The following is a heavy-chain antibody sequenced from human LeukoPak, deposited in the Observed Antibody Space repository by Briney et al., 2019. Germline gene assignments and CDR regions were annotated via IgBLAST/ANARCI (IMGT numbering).Heavy chain of an antibody. Sequence: SETLSLTCTVSGVSISSSSYYWGWIRQPPGKGLEWIGSIYYSGSTYYNPSLKSRVTISVDTSKNQFSLKLSSVTAADTAVYYCARRKEVATQRWFDPWGQGTLVTVSS. D-gene: IGHD2-15*01. V-gene: IGHV4-39*07. CDR3: ARRKEVATQRWFDP. CDR2: IYYSGST. CDR1: GVSISSSSYY. J-gene: IGHJ5*02.